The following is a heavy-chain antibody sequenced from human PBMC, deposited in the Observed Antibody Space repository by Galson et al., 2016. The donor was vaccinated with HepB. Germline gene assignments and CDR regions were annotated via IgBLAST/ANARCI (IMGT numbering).Heavy chain of an antibody. CDR1: GYTFTSYG. D-gene: IGHD6-19*01. Sequence: SVKVSCKASGYTFTSYGITWLRRAPGQGLEWMGWISGNNDHTNYAQKLQGRVTMTTDTSTSTAYMELRSLRSDDTAVYYCAIAVAGNFDYWGQGTLVTVSS. CDR3: AIAVAGNFDY. V-gene: IGHV1-18*01. J-gene: IGHJ4*02. CDR2: ISGNNDHT.